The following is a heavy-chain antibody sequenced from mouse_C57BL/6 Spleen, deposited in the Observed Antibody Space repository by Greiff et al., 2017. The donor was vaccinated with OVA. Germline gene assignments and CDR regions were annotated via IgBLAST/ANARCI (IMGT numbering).Heavy chain of an antibody. Sequence: EVKVEESGGGLVKPGGSLKLSCAASGFTFSSYAMSWVRQTPEKRLEWVATISDGGSYTYYPDNVKGRFTISRDNAKNNLYLQMSHLKSEDTAMYYCAREGGTGEFAYWGQGTLVTVSA. V-gene: IGHV5-4*01. CDR1: GFTFSSYA. CDR3: AREGGTGEFAY. D-gene: IGHD1-1*02. CDR2: ISDGGSYT. J-gene: IGHJ3*01.